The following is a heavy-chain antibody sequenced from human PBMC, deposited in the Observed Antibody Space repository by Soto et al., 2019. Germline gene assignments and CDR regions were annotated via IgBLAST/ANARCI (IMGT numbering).Heavy chain of an antibody. CDR2: IYHSGST. CDR3: ARGGGVWQWLDGFDY. Sequence: QVQLQESGPGLVKPSGTLSLTCAVSGGSISSSSWWSWVRQPPGKGLEWIGEIYHSGSTNYNPSLTSRVTISVDKSKNQFSLKLSSVTAADTAVYYCARGGGVWQWLDGFDYWGQGTLVTVSS. CDR1: GGSISSSSW. D-gene: IGHD6-19*01. V-gene: IGHV4-4*02. J-gene: IGHJ4*02.